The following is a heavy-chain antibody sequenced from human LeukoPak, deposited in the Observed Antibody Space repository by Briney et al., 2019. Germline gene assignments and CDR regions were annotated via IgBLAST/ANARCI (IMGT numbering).Heavy chain of an antibody. V-gene: IGHV3-23*01. Sequence: GGSLRLSCAASGFTFSSYAMYWVRQAPGRGLECVSAVTGNGDTTYYADSVKGRFTISRDNSKNTLSLQMNSLRDDDTALYYCAKGTRQQLVPYYFDYWGQGTLVTVSS. CDR1: GFTFSSYA. CDR3: AKGTRQQLVPYYFDY. D-gene: IGHD6-13*01. J-gene: IGHJ4*02. CDR2: VTGNGDTT.